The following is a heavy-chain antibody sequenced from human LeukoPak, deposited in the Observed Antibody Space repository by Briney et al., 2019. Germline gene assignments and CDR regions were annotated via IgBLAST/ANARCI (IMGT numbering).Heavy chain of an antibody. D-gene: IGHD2-2*02. CDR3: ARLIVVVPAAIKDYYMDV. J-gene: IGHJ6*03. Sequence: GGSLRLSCAASGFTFSSYWMHWVRQAPGKGLVWVSRINSDGSSTSYADSVKGRFTISRDNAKNTLYLQMNSLRAEDTAVYSCARLIVVVPAAIKDYYMDVWGKGTTVTVSS. CDR1: GFTFSSYW. CDR2: INSDGSST. V-gene: IGHV3-74*01.